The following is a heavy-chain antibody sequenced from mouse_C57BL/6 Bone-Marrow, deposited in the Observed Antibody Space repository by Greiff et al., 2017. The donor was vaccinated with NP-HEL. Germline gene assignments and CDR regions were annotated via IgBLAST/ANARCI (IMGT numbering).Heavy chain of an antibody. D-gene: IGHD2-4*01. J-gene: IGHJ4*01. CDR3: AKDYYDYDGDAMDY. CDR1: GYTFTSYD. CDR2: IYPRDGST. Sequence: QVQLQQSGPELVKPGASVKLSCKASGYTFTSYDINWVKQRPGQGLEWIGWIYPRDGSTKYNEKFKGKATLTVDTSSSTAYMELHSLTSEDSAVYFCAKDYYDYDGDAMDYWGQGTSVTVSS. V-gene: IGHV1-85*01.